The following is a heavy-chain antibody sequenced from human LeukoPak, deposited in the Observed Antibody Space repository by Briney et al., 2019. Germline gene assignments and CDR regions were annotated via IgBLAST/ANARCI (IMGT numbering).Heavy chain of an antibody. CDR2: IRYDGSNK. J-gene: IGHJ6*02. Sequence: GGSLRLSCAASGFTFSSYGMHWVRQAPGKGLEWVAFIRYDGSNKYYADSVKGRFIISRDNSKNTLYLQMNSLRPEDTAMYYCARGFPYDDSTEGYYYGMDVWGQGTTVTVSS. CDR1: GFTFSSYG. D-gene: IGHD4-17*01. CDR3: ARGFPYDDSTEGYYYGMDV. V-gene: IGHV3-30*02.